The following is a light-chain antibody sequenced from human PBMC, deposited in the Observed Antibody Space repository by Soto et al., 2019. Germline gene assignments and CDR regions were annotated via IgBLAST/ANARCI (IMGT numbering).Light chain of an antibody. CDR3: QHYYRLPPT. CDR1: QNIITY. J-gene: IGKJ2*01. CDR2: GAS. V-gene: IGKV3-20*01. Sequence: EIVLTQSPGTLSLSPGERATLSCRASQNIITYLAWYQQKPGQAPRLLIYGASTRATGAPDRLSGSGSGADFTLTINRLEPEEFAVYFCQHYYRLPPTYGQGTKLEV.